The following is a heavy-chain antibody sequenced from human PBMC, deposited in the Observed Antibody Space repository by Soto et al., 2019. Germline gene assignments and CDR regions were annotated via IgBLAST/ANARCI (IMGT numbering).Heavy chain of an antibody. CDR1: GYTFTIYA. Sequence: ASVKVSCKASGYTFTIYAMHWVRQAPGQRLEWMGWINAGNGNTKYSQKFQGRVTITRDTSASTAYMELSSLRSEDTAVYYCARKASSGWYDRNSDAFDIWGQGTMVTVSS. V-gene: IGHV1-3*01. J-gene: IGHJ3*02. CDR3: ARKASSGWYDRNSDAFDI. CDR2: INAGNGNT. D-gene: IGHD6-19*01.